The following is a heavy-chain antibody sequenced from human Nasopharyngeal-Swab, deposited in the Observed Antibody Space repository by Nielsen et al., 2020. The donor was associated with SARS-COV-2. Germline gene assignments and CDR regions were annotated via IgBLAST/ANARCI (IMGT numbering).Heavy chain of an antibody. CDR2: ISGSGGST. CDR3: ANHRDCGETYYYMDV. D-gene: IGHD4-17*01. Sequence: GGSLRLSCAASGFPFSSYAMSWVRQAPGKGLEWVSAISGSGGSTYYADSVKGRFTISRDNSKNTLYLQMNSLKAEDTAVYYCANHRDCGETYYYMDVWGKGTTVTVSS. CDR1: GFPFSSYA. J-gene: IGHJ6*03. V-gene: IGHV3-23*01.